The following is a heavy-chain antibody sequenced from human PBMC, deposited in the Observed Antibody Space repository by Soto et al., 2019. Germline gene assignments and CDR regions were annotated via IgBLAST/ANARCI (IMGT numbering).Heavy chain of an antibody. CDR1: GFTFISDG. CDR2: ISYDGSNK. V-gene: IGHV3-30*18. D-gene: IGHD2-2*01. J-gene: IGHJ5*01. CDR3: ANDGVPATALPNWFDS. Sequence: QVQLVESGGGVVQPWRSLRLSCAASGFTFISDGMHWVRQAPGKGLEWVAVISYDGSNKYYADSVKGRFTISRDNSKNALDRQINSLSTENTAVYYCANDGVPATALPNWFDSWGQGTLVTVSS.